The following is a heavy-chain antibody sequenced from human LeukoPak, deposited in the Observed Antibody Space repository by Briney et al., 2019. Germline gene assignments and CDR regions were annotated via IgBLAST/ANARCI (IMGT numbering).Heavy chain of an antibody. D-gene: IGHD2-15*01. CDR2: ISGSGGST. V-gene: IGHV3-23*01. Sequence: GGSLRLSCAASGFTFSSYAMSWVRQAPGKGLEWVSAISGSGGSTYYADSVKGRFTISSDNSKNTLYLQMNSLRAEDTAVYYCAKEVGTIVVVVAANNWFGPWGQGSLVTVSS. CDR1: GFTFSSYA. CDR3: AKEVGTIVVVVAANNWFGP. J-gene: IGHJ5*02.